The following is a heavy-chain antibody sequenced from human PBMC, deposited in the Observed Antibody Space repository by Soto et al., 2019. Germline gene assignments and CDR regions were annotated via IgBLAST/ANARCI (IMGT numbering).Heavy chain of an antibody. CDR3: ARGRGLLWFGELLPYFDY. J-gene: IGHJ4*02. CDR2: IKHSGST. Sequence: QVQLQQWGAGLLKPSETLSLTCAVYGGSFSGYYWSWIRQPPGKGLEWIGEIKHSGSTNYNPSLKSRVTVPVDTAKNQFSRKLSSGTAADTAVYYCARGRGLLWFGELLPYFDYWGQGTLVTVSS. V-gene: IGHV4-34*01. D-gene: IGHD3-10*01. CDR1: GGSFSGYY.